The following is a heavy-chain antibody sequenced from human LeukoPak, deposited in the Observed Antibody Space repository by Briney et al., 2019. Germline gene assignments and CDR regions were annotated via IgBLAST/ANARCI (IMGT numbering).Heavy chain of an antibody. CDR1: GYTFTSYD. V-gene: IGHV1-8*01. CDR3: ARGPGGYSYGRYYYYMDV. J-gene: IGHJ6*03. CDR2: MNPNSGNT. D-gene: IGHD5-18*01. Sequence: GASVKVSCKASGYTFTSYDINWVRQATGQGLERMGWMNPNSGNTGYAQKFQGRATITRNTSISTAYMELSSLRSEDTAVYYCARGPGGYSYGRYYYYMDVWGKGTTVTVSS.